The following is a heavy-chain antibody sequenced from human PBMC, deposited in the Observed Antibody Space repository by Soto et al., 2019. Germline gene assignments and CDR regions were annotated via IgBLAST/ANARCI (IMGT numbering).Heavy chain of an antibody. CDR2: IKPISDIT. V-gene: IGHV1-69*13. Sequence: GASVKVSCRASGGTFGRFTINWVRQAPGQGLEWMGGIKPISDITNYAQRFQGRVTFTADASTSTVYLELSSLRSEDTAMYYCVRDPSTINKLIGVWFDPWGQGTLVTVS. CDR3: VRDPSTINKLIGVWFDP. CDR1: GGTFGRFT. D-gene: IGHD4-4*01. J-gene: IGHJ5*02.